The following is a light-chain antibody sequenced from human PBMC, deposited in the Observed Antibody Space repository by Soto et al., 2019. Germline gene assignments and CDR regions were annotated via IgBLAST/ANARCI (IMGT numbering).Light chain of an antibody. J-gene: IGKJ1*01. CDR3: QQSYSSPPT. V-gene: IGKV1-39*01. Sequence: EIPLTQSPSSLAASVGDRLTLTCRASRNVSIYLNWYQQKPGKAPKLLIFAASSLQSGVPSRFSGSRSGPDFTLTISSLQPEDFATYYCQQSYSSPPTFGHGTKVDIK. CDR1: RNVSIY. CDR2: AAS.